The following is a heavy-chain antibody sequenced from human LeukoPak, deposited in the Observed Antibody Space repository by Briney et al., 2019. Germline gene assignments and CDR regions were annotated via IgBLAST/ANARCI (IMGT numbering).Heavy chain of an antibody. V-gene: IGHV3-20*04. CDR1: GFTFDDYG. J-gene: IGHJ4*02. CDR2: INWNGGIT. D-gene: IGHD3-10*01. Sequence: GGSLRLSCAASGFTFDDYGMSWVRQAPGKGLEWVSGINWNGGITGYADSVKGRFTISRDNAKNSLYLQMNSLRADDTALYYCARGMYYGSGNYYNWGQGTLVTVSS. CDR3: ARGMYYGSGNYYN.